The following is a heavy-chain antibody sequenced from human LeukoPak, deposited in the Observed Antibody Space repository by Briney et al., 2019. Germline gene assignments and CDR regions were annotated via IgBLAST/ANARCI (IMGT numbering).Heavy chain of an antibody. V-gene: IGHV3-64*05. D-gene: IGHD6-6*01. CDR1: GFTFKSYA. CDR2: INTNGANT. Sequence: GGSLRLSCSASGFTFKSYAMHWVRQAPGKGLEYVSSINTNGANTYYADSVKGRFTISRDNSRNTVYVQMNSLTPEDTAVYYCVKGLDYSSSQTDSWGHGTLVTVSS. J-gene: IGHJ5*01. CDR3: VKGLDYSSSQTDS.